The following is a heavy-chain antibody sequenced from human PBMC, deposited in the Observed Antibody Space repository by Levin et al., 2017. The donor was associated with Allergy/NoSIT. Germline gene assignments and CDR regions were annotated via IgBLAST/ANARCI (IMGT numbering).Heavy chain of an antibody. J-gene: IGHJ3*02. CDR1: GFTFSSYG. CDR2: ISYDGSNK. Sequence: GGSLRLSCAASGFTFSSYGMHWVRQAPGKGLEWVAVISYDGSNKYYADSVKGRFTISRDNSKNTLYLQMNSLRAEDTAVYYCAKDLGSSKNTAKKNAFDIWGQGTMVTVSS. CDR3: AKDLGSSKNTAKKNAFDI. D-gene: IGHD5-18*01. V-gene: IGHV3-30*18.